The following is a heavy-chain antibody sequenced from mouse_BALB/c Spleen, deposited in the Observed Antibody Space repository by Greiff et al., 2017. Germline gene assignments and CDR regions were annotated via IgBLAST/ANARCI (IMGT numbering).Heavy chain of an antibody. Sequence: QVQLKESGAELVRPGTSVKVSCKASGYAFTNYLIEWVKQRPGQGLEWIGVINPGSGGTNYNEKFKGKATLTADKSSSTAYMQLSSLTSDDSAVYFCARGRLPYYYAMDYWGQGTSVTVSS. J-gene: IGHJ4*01. CDR3: ARGRLPYYYAMDY. CDR1: GYAFTNYL. V-gene: IGHV1-54*01. D-gene: IGHD2-4*01. CDR2: INPGSGGT.